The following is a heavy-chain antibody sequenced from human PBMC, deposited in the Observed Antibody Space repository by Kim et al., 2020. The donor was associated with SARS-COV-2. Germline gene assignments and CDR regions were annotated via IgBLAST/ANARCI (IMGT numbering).Heavy chain of an antibody. D-gene: IGHD3-10*01. CDR3: TTDSRLGSGSYYFWGYFQH. J-gene: IGHJ1*01. Sequence: GRFTISRDDSKNTLYLQMNSLKTEDTAVYYCTTDSRLGSGSYYFWGYFQHWGQGTLVTVSS. V-gene: IGHV3-15*01.